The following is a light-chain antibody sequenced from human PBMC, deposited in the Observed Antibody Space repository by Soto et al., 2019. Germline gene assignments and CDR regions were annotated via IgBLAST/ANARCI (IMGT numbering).Light chain of an antibody. Sequence: QSALTQPASVSGSPGQSITISCTGTSSDVGSYNLVSWYQQHPGKAPKLMIYEGSKRPSGVSNRFSGSKSGNTASLTISGRQDEDEADYYCCSSAGSSTLVVFGGGTKLTVL. J-gene: IGLJ2*01. CDR2: EGS. CDR3: CSSAGSSTLVV. V-gene: IGLV2-23*01. CDR1: SSDVGSYNL.